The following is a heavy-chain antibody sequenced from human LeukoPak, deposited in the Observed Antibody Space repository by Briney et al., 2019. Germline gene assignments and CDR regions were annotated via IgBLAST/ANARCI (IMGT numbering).Heavy chain of an antibody. D-gene: IGHD2-15*01. CDR1: GFTFSGSA. V-gene: IGHV3-73*01. CDR2: IRSKANSYAT. J-gene: IGHJ6*02. CDR3: AKDGPLYCSGGSCYTMYGMDV. Sequence: PGGSLRLSCAASGFTFSGSAMHWVRQASGKGLEWVGRIRSKANSYATAYAASVKGRFTISRDDSKNTAYLQMNSLKTEDTAVYYCAKDGPLYCSGGSCYTMYGMDVWGQGTTVTVSS.